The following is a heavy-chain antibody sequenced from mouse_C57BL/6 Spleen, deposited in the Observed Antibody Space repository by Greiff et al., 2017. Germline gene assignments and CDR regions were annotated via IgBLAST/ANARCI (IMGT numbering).Heavy chain of an antibody. CDR3: ARWLLRADYYFDY. Sequence: VQLQQSGAELVRPGTSVKMSCKASGYTFTNYWIGWAKQRPGHGLEWIGDIYPGGGYTNYNEKFKGKATLTADKSSSPAYMQFSSLTSEDSAIYYCARWLLRADYYFDYWGQGTTLTVSS. V-gene: IGHV1-63*01. D-gene: IGHD2-3*01. CDR2: IYPGGGYT. CDR1: GYTFTNYW. J-gene: IGHJ2*01.